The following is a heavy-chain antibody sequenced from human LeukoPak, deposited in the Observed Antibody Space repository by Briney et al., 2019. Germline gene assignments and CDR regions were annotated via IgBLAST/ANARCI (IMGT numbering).Heavy chain of an antibody. CDR2: VCSCGNS. CDR3: PGKNSVVVTASLHYRFDP. J-gene: IGHJ5*02. V-gene: IGHV3-66*01. CDR1: GFTFSDCY. Sequence: GGSLTLSCAASGFTFSDCYMIWVWQARGKGMEWVSVVCSCGNSYYADSVKGRFTISSDNSKNPLYLHMNSLRAQDTAVYYCPGKNSVVVTASLHYRFDPWGQGSMVSV. D-gene: IGHD2-21*02.